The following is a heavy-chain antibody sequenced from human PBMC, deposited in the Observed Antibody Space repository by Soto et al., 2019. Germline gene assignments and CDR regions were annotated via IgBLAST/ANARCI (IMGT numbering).Heavy chain of an antibody. Sequence: QTTLKESGPTLVKPTQTLTLTCTFSGFSLSTSGVGVGWIRQAPGEALEWLALIYWDDDKRYSPSLKSRLTITKDTSKNQVVLTMTDMDPVDTATYFCAHRRNVELGPLRLFDYWGQGTQVTVSS. CDR1: GFSLSTSGVG. CDR2: IYWDDDK. J-gene: IGHJ4*02. V-gene: IGHV2-5*02. CDR3: AHRRNVELGPLRLFDY. D-gene: IGHD2-15*01.